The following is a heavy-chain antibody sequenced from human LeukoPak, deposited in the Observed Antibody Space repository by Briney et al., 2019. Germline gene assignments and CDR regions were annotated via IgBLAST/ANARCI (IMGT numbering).Heavy chain of an antibody. Sequence: GGSLRLSCAASGFTFSSYAMSWVRQAPGKGLEWVSAISGSGGSTYYADSVKGRFTISRDNSKNTLYLQMNSLRAEDTAVYYCARDPVRIAAAGVYGMDVWGQGTTVTVSS. J-gene: IGHJ6*02. V-gene: IGHV3-23*01. CDR1: GFTFSSYA. CDR2: ISGSGGST. CDR3: ARDPVRIAAAGVYGMDV. D-gene: IGHD6-13*01.